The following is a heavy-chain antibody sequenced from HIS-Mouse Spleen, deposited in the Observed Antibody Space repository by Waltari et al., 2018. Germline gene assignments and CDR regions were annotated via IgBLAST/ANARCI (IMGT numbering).Heavy chain of an antibody. D-gene: IGHD3-10*01. CDR2: IYYSGST. Sequence: QVQLQESGPGLVKPSQTLSLTCTVPGSSISSGGYYWAWIPQPPGKGLEWIGYIYYSGSTYYNPSLKSRVTISVDTSKNQFSLKLSSVTAADTAVYYCAREKGYYGSGSYYYYYYGMDVWGQGTTVTVSS. CDR1: GSSISSGGYY. V-gene: IGHV4-31*03. J-gene: IGHJ6*02. CDR3: AREKGYYGSGSYYYYYYGMDV.